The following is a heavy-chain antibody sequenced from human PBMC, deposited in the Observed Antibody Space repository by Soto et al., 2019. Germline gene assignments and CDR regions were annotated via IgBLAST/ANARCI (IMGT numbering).Heavy chain of an antibody. J-gene: IGHJ6*03. CDR3: ARENYDFWSGYSVSYYYYYYMDV. Sequence: GGSLRLSCAASGFTFSSYWMHWVRQAPGKGLVWVSRINSDGSSTSYADSVKGRFTISRDNAKNTLYLRMNSLRAEDTAVYYCARENYDFWSGYSVSYYYYYYMDVWGKGTTVTVSS. CDR1: GFTFSSYW. V-gene: IGHV3-74*01. D-gene: IGHD3-3*01. CDR2: INSDGSST.